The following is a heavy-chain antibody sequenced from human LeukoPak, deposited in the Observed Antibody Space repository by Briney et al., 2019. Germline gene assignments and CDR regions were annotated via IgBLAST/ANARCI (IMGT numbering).Heavy chain of an antibody. D-gene: IGHD6-19*01. Sequence: GRSLRLSCAASGFTFSSYAMHWVRQAPGKGLEWVAVISYDGSNKYYADSVKGRFTISRDNSKNTLYLQMNSLRAEDTAVYYCARVLAVADPYDYWGQGTLVTVSS. CDR1: GFTFSSYA. V-gene: IGHV3-30*04. CDR2: ISYDGSNK. CDR3: ARVLAVADPYDY. J-gene: IGHJ4*02.